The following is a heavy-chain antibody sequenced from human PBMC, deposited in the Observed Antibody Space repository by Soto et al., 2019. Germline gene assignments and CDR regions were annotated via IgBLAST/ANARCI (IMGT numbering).Heavy chain of an antibody. CDR2: IIPIFGTA. V-gene: IGHV1-69*13. Sequence: VASVKVSCKASGGTFSSYAISWVRQAPGQGLEWMGGIIPIFGTANYAQKFQGRVTITADESTSTAYMELSSLRSEDTAVYYCAYSSSWYNWFDPWGQGTLVTVSS. D-gene: IGHD6-13*01. CDR1: GGTFSSYA. J-gene: IGHJ5*02. CDR3: AYSSSWYNWFDP.